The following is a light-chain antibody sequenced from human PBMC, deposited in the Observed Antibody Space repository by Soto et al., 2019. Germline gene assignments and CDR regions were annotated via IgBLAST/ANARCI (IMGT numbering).Light chain of an antibody. CDR3: QRYGTSLPLP. CDR2: GAS. CDR1: QSVSSNY. Sequence: EIVLTQSPGTLSLSPGDRATLSCRASQSVSSNYLAWYQQKPGQAPRLLIYGASSRATGIPDRFSGSGSGTDFTLTISRLEPEYFAVYYCQRYGTSLPLPFCGGTRVDIK. V-gene: IGKV3-20*01. J-gene: IGKJ4*01.